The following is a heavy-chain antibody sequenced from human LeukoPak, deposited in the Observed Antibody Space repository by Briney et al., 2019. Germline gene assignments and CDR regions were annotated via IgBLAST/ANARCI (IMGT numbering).Heavy chain of an antibody. J-gene: IGHJ6*02. CDR2: ISGSGSTI. CDR1: GFTFSDYY. CDR3: ARGLGYYYGMDV. Sequence: GGSLRLSCAASGFTFSDYYMSWIRQAPGKGLEWVSYISGSGSTISYADSVKGRFTISRDNSKNTLYLQMNSLRAEDTAVYYCARGLGYYYGMDVWGQGTTVTVSS. V-gene: IGHV3-11*01.